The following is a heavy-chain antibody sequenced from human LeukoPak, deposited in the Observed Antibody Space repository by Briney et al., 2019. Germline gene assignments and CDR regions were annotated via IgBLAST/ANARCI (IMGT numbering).Heavy chain of an antibody. CDR2: ISYDGSNK. CDR1: GFTFSSYG. Sequence: GGSLRLSCAASGFTFSSYGMLWVRQAPGKALEWVAVISYDGSNKYYADSVKGRFTISRDNSKNTLYLQMNSLRAEDTAVYYCAKESYYYGSGSPRAFDIWGQGTMVTVSS. J-gene: IGHJ3*02. V-gene: IGHV3-30*18. D-gene: IGHD3-10*01. CDR3: AKESYYYGSGSPRAFDI.